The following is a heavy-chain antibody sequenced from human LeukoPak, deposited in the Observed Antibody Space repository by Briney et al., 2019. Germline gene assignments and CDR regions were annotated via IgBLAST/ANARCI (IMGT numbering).Heavy chain of an antibody. Sequence: ASVKVSCKASGYTFTGYYMHGVRQAPGQGLEWMGWINPNSGGTNYAQKFQGRVTMTRDTSNSTAYLKLSRLRSDDTAVYYCASGARAEGAFDIWGQGTMVTVSS. V-gene: IGHV1-2*02. CDR2: INPNSGGT. D-gene: IGHD4/OR15-4a*01. CDR1: GYTFTGYY. CDR3: ASGARAEGAFDI. J-gene: IGHJ3*02.